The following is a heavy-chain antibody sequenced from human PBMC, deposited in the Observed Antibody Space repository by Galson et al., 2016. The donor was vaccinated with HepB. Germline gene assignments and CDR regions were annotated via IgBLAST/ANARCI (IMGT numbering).Heavy chain of an antibody. J-gene: IGHJ6*02. CDR3: ASARPPSDNDMDV. V-gene: IGHV3-33*01. D-gene: IGHD1-1*01. Sequence: SLRLSCAASGFSFGFYGMHWVRQAPGQGLEWVAIIWYDGSNEKYADSVKGRFTISRDNSKNTLYLQMNSLRAEDTAVYYCASARPPSDNDMDVWGQGTTVTVSS. CDR1: GFSFGFYG. CDR2: IWYDGSNE.